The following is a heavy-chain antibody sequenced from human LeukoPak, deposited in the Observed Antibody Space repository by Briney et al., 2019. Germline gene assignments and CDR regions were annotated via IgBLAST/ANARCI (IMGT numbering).Heavy chain of an antibody. CDR3: ARPIKAGDAFDI. J-gene: IGHJ3*02. CDR1: GGCISNYY. CDR2: IHHSGNT. V-gene: IGHV4-59*01. Sequence: SETLSLTCTVSGGCISNYYWSWIRQPPGKGLEWIGYIHHSGNTNYNPSLKSRVTLSLDTSKNQFSLKLNSATAADTAVYYCARPIKAGDAFDIWGQGTMVTVSS. D-gene: IGHD2-21*01.